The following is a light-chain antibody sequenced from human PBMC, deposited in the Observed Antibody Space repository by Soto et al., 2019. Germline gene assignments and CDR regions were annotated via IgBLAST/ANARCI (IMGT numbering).Light chain of an antibody. CDR3: TSYAGSDNVI. Sequence: QSALTQPPSASGSPGQSVTISCTGTSSDVGGHNYVSWYQQHPGKAPKLLIYEVIQRPSGVPDRFSGSKSGNTAPLTVSGLQAEDEADYYCTSYAGSDNVIFGGGTQLTVL. J-gene: IGLJ2*01. CDR1: SSDVGGHNY. CDR2: EVI. V-gene: IGLV2-8*01.